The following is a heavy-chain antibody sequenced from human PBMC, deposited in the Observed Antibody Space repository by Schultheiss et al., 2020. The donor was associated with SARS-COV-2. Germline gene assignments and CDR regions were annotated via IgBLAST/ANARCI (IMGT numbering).Heavy chain of an antibody. CDR3: ARDRWRGAFDI. CDR2: IRSKAYGGTT. Sequence: GGSLRLSCTASGFTFGDYAMSWVRQAPGKGLEWVGFIRSKAYGGTTEYAASVKGRFTISRDDSKSIAYLQMNSLKTEDTAVYYCARDRWRGAFDIWGQGTMVTVSS. CDR1: GFTFGDYA. D-gene: IGHD4-23*01. V-gene: IGHV3-49*04. J-gene: IGHJ3*02.